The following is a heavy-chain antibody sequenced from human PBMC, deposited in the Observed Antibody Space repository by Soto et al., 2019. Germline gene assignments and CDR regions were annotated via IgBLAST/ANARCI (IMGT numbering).Heavy chain of an antibody. CDR2: IEPSDSYT. CDR3: ASGYYGSGTPYGMDV. Sequence: PGASLKISCKGSGYSFNSYWISWVRQMPGKGLEWMGRIEPSDSYTNYSPSFQGHVTISADKSISTAYLQWSSLKASDTAMYYCASGYYGSGTPYGMDVWGQGTTVTVSS. J-gene: IGHJ6*02. D-gene: IGHD3-10*01. CDR1: GYSFNSYW. V-gene: IGHV5-10-1*01.